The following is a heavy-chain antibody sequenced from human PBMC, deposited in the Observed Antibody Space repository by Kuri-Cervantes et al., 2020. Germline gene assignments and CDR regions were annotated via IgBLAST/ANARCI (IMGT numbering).Heavy chain of an antibody. CDR3: ARGDLVVPAAIGADYDYGMDV. CDR1: GFTLNINA. J-gene: IGHJ6*02. CDR2: ITYDGGNK. D-gene: IGHD2-2*02. V-gene: IGHV3-30-3*01. Sequence: GGSLRLSCAASGFTLNINAMHWVRQAPGKGLEWVAVITYDGGNKYYADSVKGRFTISRDNSKNTLYLQMSSLRAEDTAVYYCARGDLVVPAAIGADYDYGMDVWGQGTTVTVSS.